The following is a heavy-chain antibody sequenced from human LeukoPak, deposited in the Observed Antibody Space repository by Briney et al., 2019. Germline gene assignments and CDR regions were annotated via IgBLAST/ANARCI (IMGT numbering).Heavy chain of an antibody. CDR3: ARVPGYSSGWYLGYGMDV. CDR2: IYYSGST. V-gene: IGHV4-59*01. D-gene: IGHD6-19*01. J-gene: IGHJ6*02. CDR1: GGSISSYY. Sequence: SETLSLTCTVSGGSISSYYWSWIGQPPGKGLEWIGHIYYSGSTNYNPSLKSRVTISVDTSKNQFSLKLSSVTAADTAVYYCARVPGYSSGWYLGYGMDVWGQGTTVTVSS.